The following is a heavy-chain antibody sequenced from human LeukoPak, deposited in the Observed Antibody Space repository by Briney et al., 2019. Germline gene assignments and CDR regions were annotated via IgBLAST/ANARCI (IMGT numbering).Heavy chain of an antibody. CDR1: GGSISSGGYS. Sequence: KPSETLSLTCAVSGGSISSGGYSWSWIRQPPGKGLEWIGYIYYSGSTNYNPSLKSRVTISVDTSKNQFSLKLSSVTAADTAVYYCARDLGYYWGQGTLVTVSS. D-gene: IGHD3-10*01. V-gene: IGHV4-61*08. CDR2: IYYSGST. J-gene: IGHJ4*02. CDR3: ARDLGYY.